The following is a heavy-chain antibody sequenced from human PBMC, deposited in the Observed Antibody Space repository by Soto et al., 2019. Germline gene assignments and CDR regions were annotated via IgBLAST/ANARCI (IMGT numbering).Heavy chain of an antibody. V-gene: IGHV1-69*13. J-gene: IGHJ4*02. Sequence: SVKVSCKASGGTFSSYAISWVRQAPGQGLEWMGGIIPIFGTANYAQKFQGRVTITADESTSTAYMELSSLRSEDTAVYYCARDPVTPVRGYSYGYFDDWGQGTLVTVSS. CDR2: IIPIFGTA. D-gene: IGHD5-18*01. CDR1: GGTFSSYA. CDR3: ARDPVTPVRGYSYGYFDD.